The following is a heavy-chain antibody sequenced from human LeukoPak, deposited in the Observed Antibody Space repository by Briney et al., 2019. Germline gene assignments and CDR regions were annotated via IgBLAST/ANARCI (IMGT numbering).Heavy chain of an antibody. CDR3: AREGPHYYGSGFW. D-gene: IGHD3-10*01. V-gene: IGHV4-30-4*01. Sequence: SSQTLSLTCTVSGDSISSGDYYWSWIRQPPGKGLEWIGYIYYSGSTYYNPSLKSRVTISVDTSKDQFSLKLSSVTAADTAVYYCAREGPHYYGSGFWWGQGTLLTVSS. CDR2: IYYSGST. J-gene: IGHJ4*02. CDR1: GDSISSGDYY.